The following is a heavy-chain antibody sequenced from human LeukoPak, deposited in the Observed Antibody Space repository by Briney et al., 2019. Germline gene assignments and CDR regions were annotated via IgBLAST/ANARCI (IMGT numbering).Heavy chain of an antibody. D-gene: IGHD6-6*01. CDR1: GGSISSYY. CDR3: ARNLQLRAFDI. CDR2: IYYSGST. Sequence: SETLSLTCTVSGGSISSYYWRWIRQPPGKGLEWIGYIYYSGSTNYNPSLKSRVTISVDTSKNQFSLKLSSVTAADTAVYYCARNLQLRAFDIWGQGTMVTVSS. V-gene: IGHV4-59*01. J-gene: IGHJ3*02.